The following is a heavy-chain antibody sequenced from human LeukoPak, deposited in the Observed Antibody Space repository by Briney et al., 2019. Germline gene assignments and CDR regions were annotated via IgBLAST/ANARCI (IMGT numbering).Heavy chain of an antibody. CDR1: GFTFSTYA. J-gene: IGHJ4*02. Sequence: GGSLRLSCAASGFTFSTYAMSWVRQAPGKGLEWVSAVTATGGSTYYADSVKGRFTISRDNSKNTLYLQMNSLGAADMAVYYCAKDRAGYSGARGFDCWGQGTLVTVSS. V-gene: IGHV3-23*01. CDR2: VTATGGST. CDR3: AKDRAGYSGARGFDC. D-gene: IGHD5-12*01.